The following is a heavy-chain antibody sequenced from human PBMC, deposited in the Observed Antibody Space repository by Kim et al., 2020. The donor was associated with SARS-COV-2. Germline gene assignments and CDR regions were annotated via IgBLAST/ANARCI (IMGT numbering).Heavy chain of an antibody. CDR2: IYYSGST. CDR1: GGSISSYY. D-gene: IGHD6-19*01. V-gene: IGHV4-59*01. Sequence: SETLSLTCTVSGGSISSYYWSWIRQPPGKGLEWFWYIYYSGSTNYNPSLKIRVTISVDTSKNQFSLKLSSVTAADTAVYYCARATEGWPPAPFFDYWGQGTLVTVSS. J-gene: IGHJ4*02. CDR3: ARATEGWPPAPFFDY.